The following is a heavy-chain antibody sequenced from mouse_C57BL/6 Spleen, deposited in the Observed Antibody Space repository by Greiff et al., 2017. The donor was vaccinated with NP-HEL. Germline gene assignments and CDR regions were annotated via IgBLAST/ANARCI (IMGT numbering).Heavy chain of an antibody. CDR1: GYSITSGYY. J-gene: IGHJ4*01. CDR2: KSYDGSN. V-gene: IGHV3-6*01. D-gene: IGHD1-1*01. Sequence: EVHLVESGPGLVKPSQSLSLTCYVTGYSITSGYYWNWIRQFPGNKQEWMGYKSYDGSNNYNPSLKNRISITRDTSKNQFFLKLNSLTAEDTATYCCARDNGSRYYYAMDYWGQGTSVTVSS. CDR3: ARDNGSRYYYAMDY.